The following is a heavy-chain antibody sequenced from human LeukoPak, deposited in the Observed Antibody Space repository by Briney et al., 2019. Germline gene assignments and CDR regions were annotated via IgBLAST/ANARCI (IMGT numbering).Heavy chain of an antibody. J-gene: IGHJ4*02. CDR2: INSDGRIT. V-gene: IGHV3-74*01. D-gene: IGHD5-12*01. CDR3: AKDISEGLRLGFDY. Sequence: PGGSLRLSCAASGFTFSDYWMHWVRQAPGKGLVGVSRINSDGRITSYADSVKGRFTISRDNAKNSLYLQMNSLRAEDTALYYCAKDISEGLRLGFDYWGQGTLVTVSS. CDR1: GFTFSDYW.